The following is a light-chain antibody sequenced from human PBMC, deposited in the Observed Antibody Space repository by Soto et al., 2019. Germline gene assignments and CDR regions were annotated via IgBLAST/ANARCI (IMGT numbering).Light chain of an antibody. Sequence: QPVLTQSPSASASLGASVKLTCTLSSGHSSYAIAWHQQQPEKGPRYLMKLDNDGSHTKGDGIPDRFSGSSSGAERYLTISSLQSEDEADYYCQTWDTGVEVFGTGTKLTVL. CDR2: LDNDGSH. CDR1: SGHSSYA. CDR3: QTWDTGVEV. J-gene: IGLJ1*01. V-gene: IGLV4-69*01.